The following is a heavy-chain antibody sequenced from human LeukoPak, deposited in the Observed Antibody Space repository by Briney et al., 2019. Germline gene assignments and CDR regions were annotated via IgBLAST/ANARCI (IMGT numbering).Heavy chain of an antibody. Sequence: GGSLRLSCAASGFTFSDYYMSWIRQAPGKGLEWVSYISSSSSYTNYADSVKGRFTISRDNAKNSLYLQMNSLRAEDTAVYYCARARGSIAEAYDAFDIWGQGTMVTVSS. CDR2: ISSSSSYT. J-gene: IGHJ3*02. CDR1: GFTFSDYY. V-gene: IGHV3-11*06. CDR3: ARARGSIAEAYDAFDI. D-gene: IGHD6-19*01.